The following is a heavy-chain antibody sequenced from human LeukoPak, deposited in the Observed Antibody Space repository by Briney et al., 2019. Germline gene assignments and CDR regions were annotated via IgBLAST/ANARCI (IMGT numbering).Heavy chain of an antibody. CDR1: GFTFNTYS. CDR2: ISGGGST. V-gene: IGHV3-23*01. Sequence: PGGSLRLSCVASGFTFNTYSMNWVRQAPGKGLEWVSAISGGGSTYYADSVKGRFTISRDNSKNTLYLQMNSLRAEDTAVYYCAKSGLNRFDYWGQGTLVTVSS. CDR3: AKSGLNRFDY. D-gene: IGHD2-15*01. J-gene: IGHJ4*02.